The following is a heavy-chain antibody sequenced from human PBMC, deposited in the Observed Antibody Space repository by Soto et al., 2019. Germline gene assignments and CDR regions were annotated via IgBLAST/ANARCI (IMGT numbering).Heavy chain of an antibody. CDR3: ASDDEGVSGYDLGY. CDR2: ISHDGNNK. Sequence: QVQLVESGGGVVQPGRSLRLSCAASGFTFSSHIMHWVRQTPGKGLEWMTFISHDGNNKYYAESVKGRFTIFRDNSENTLYLHMDSLRVEDEAVYYCASDDEGVSGYDLGYCGQGTLVIVSA. J-gene: IGHJ4*02. D-gene: IGHD5-12*01. CDR1: GFTFSSHI. V-gene: IGHV3-30-3*01.